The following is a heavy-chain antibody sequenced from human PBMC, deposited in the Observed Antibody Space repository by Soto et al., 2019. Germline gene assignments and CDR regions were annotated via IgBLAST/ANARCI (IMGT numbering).Heavy chain of an antibody. CDR1: GFTFSSYA. Sequence: AGGSLRLSCAVSGFTFSSYAMSWVRQAPGKGLEWVSAISGSGGSTYYADSVKGRFTISKDNSKNTLYLQMYSLRAEDTAVYYCAKSGSRTYYYDSSDYWGQGTLVTVSS. CDR3: AKSGSRTYYYDSSDY. D-gene: IGHD3-22*01. J-gene: IGHJ4*02. CDR2: ISGSGGST. V-gene: IGHV3-23*01.